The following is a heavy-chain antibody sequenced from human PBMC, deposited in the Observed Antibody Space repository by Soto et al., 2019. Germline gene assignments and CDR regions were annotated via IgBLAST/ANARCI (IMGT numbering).Heavy chain of an antibody. CDR1: GFTFSSYA. Sequence: PGGSLRLSCAASGFTFSSYAMHWVRQAPGKGLEWVAVISYDGSNKYYADSVKGRFTISRDNSKNTLYLQMNSLRAEDTAVYYCARLQVAGNFGDYWGQGTLVTVSS. J-gene: IGHJ4*02. CDR2: ISYDGSNK. CDR3: ARLQVAGNFGDY. V-gene: IGHV3-30-3*01. D-gene: IGHD6-19*01.